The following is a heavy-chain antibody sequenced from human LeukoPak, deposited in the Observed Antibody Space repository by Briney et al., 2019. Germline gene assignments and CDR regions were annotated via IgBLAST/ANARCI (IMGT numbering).Heavy chain of an antibody. CDR3: ARLYKDRLVGATRGGYFDY. Sequence: SETLSLTCTVSGGSIRTATYFWGWIRQPPGKGLEWIGTISNSGSTYYNPSLKSRVSISVDMSKNQFSLRLDSVSAADTAVYFCARLYKDRLVGATRGGYFDYWGQGTLVTVSS. CDR1: GGSIRTATYF. D-gene: IGHD1-26*01. CDR2: ISNSGST. J-gene: IGHJ4*02. V-gene: IGHV4-39*01.